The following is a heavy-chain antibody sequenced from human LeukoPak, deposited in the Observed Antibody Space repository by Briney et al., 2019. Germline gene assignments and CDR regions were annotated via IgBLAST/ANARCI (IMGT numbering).Heavy chain of an antibody. CDR1: GYTFTGYY. V-gene: IGHV1-2*02. Sequence: ASVKASCKASGYTFTGYYMHWVRQAPGQGLEWMGWINPNSGGTNYAQKFQGRVTMTRDTSISTAYMELSRLRSDDTAVYYCARDKGGLYYYDSSGYYPSHFDYWGQGTLVTVSS. CDR3: ARDKGGLYYYDSSGYYPSHFDY. D-gene: IGHD3-22*01. CDR2: INPNSGGT. J-gene: IGHJ4*02.